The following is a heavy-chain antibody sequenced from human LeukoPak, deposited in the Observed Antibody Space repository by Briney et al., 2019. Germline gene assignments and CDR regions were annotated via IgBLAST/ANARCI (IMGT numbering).Heavy chain of an antibody. CDR2: MNPNSGNT. CDR3: ARGPINYYDSSGYGEGDY. Sequence: ASVKVSCKASGYTFTSYDINWVRQATGQGLEWMGWMNPNSGNTGYAQKFQGRVTMTRNTSISTAYMELSSLRSEDTAVYYCARGPINYYDSSGYGEGDYWGQGTLVTVSS. D-gene: IGHD3-22*01. CDR1: GYTFTSYD. J-gene: IGHJ4*02. V-gene: IGHV1-8*01.